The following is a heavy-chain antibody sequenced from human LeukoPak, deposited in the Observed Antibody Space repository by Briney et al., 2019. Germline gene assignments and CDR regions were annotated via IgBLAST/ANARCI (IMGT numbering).Heavy chain of an antibody. Sequence: PGRSLRLSCAASGFTFNRYGMHWVRQAPGKGLEWVAFIRYDGRNEYYGDSVKGRFTISRDNSKNTLYLQMNSLRAEDTAVYYCAREVPVVRGHQRWFDPWGQGTLVTVSS. V-gene: IGHV3-33*08. J-gene: IGHJ5*02. CDR2: IRYDGRNE. CDR3: AREVPVVRGHQRWFDP. D-gene: IGHD3-10*01. CDR1: GFTFNRYG.